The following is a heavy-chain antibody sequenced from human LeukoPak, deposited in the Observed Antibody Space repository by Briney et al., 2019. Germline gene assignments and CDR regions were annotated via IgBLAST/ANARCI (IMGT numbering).Heavy chain of an antibody. D-gene: IGHD3-3*01. Sequence: GGSLRLSCAASGFTFSSYSMNWVRQAPGRGLEWVSSISSSSSYIYYADPVKGRFTISRDNAKNSLYLQMNSLRAEDTAVYYCARDSMRGFWSGYFGYWGQGTLVTVSS. CDR2: ISSSSSYI. V-gene: IGHV3-21*01. CDR3: ARDSMRGFWSGYFGY. CDR1: GFTFSSYS. J-gene: IGHJ4*02.